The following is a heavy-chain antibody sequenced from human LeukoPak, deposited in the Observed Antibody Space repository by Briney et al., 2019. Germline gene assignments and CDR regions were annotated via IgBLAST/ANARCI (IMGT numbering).Heavy chain of an antibody. CDR3: ARDLNWETY. CDR2: IKTDGSLI. J-gene: IGHJ4*02. V-gene: IGHV3-7*01. CDR1: GFTFSSYW. Sequence: GSLRLSCVASGFTFSSYWMTWVRQAPGKGLEWVANIKTDGSLIYYVESVKGRFTIYRDNAKNSLYLQMNSLRVEDTAVYYCARDLNWETYWGQGTLVSVSS. D-gene: IGHD7-27*01.